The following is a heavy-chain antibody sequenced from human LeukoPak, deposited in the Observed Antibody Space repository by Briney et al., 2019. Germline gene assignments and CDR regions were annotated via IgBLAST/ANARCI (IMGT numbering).Heavy chain of an antibody. CDR2: INHRGDT. CDR3: ARGPAISETGYFDY. J-gene: IGHJ4*03. D-gene: IGHD1-1*01. V-gene: IGHV4-34*01. CDR1: GGSFSRYY. Sequence: SETLSLTCAVYGGSFSRYYWSWIRQSPGKGLEWIAEINHRGDTNYNPSVKSRVTISVDTSKNQFSLKVTSLTAADTAVYFCARGPAISETGYFDYWGQGTLVTVSS.